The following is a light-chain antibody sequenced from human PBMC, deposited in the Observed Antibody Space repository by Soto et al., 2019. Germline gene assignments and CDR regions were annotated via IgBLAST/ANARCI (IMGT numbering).Light chain of an antibody. CDR1: QGIRNE. CDR2: GAS. V-gene: IGKV1-6*01. CDR3: LQDNDYPRT. Sequence: AIQMTQSPSSLSASVGDRVTITCRASQGIRNELGWYQQKPGKAPKLLIYGASSLQSGVPSRFSGSGFGKDFTLTISSLQPEDFATYFCLQDNDYPRTFGQGTKVEIK. J-gene: IGKJ1*01.